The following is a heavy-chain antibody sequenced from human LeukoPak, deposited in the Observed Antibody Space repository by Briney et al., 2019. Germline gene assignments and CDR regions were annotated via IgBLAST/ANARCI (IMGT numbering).Heavy chain of an antibody. CDR1: GYTFTRYG. CDR2: ISPYTGNT. CDR3: ARDQYDFVWGSYRPYFDY. Sequence: ASVTVSFKASGYTFTRYGISWVRQAPGQGLEWMGSISPYTGNTKYAERFQDRVIMTTDTSTRTAYMEPRSLRSDDTAVFYCARDQYDFVWGSYRPYFDYWGQGALVTVSS. V-gene: IGHV1-18*04. D-gene: IGHD3-16*02. J-gene: IGHJ4*02.